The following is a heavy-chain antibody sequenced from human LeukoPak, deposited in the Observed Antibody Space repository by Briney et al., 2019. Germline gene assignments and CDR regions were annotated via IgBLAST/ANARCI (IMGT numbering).Heavy chain of an antibody. D-gene: IGHD3-16*02. CDR3: AKEPYHYVWGSYRFDY. CDR2: IRYDGSNK. Sequence: SGGSLRLSCAASGFTFSSYGMHWVRQAPGKGLEWVAFIRYDGSNKYYADSVKGRFTISRDNSKNTLYLQMNSLRAEDTAVYYCAKEPYHYVWGSYRFDYWGQGTLVTVSS. J-gene: IGHJ4*02. V-gene: IGHV3-30*02. CDR1: GFTFSSYG.